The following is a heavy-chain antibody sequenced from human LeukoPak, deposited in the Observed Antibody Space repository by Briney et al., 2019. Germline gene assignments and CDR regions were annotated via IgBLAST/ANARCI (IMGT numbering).Heavy chain of an antibody. Sequence: GGSPRLSCAASKFTFSDYYMTWVRQAPGQGPEWVAYMNQFRTEIKYLDSVKGRFTISRDNAKNSLYLWMTSLTADDTAVYYCARGTYYYEFWGQGTLVIVSS. V-gene: IGHV3-7*04. CDR1: KFTFSDYY. CDR3: ARGTYYYEF. D-gene: IGHD3/OR15-3a*01. J-gene: IGHJ4*02. CDR2: MNQFRTEI.